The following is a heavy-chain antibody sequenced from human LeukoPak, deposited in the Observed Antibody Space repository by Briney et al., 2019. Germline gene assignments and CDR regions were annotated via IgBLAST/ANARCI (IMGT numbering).Heavy chain of an antibody. Sequence: SETLSLTCAVSGGSISSSNWWSWVRQPPGKGLEWIGEIYHSGSTNYNPSLKSRVTISVDKSKNQFSQKLSSVTAADTAVYYCARGGSYGYSARFDPWGQGTLVTVSS. CDR3: ARGGSYGYSARFDP. D-gene: IGHD5-18*01. CDR2: IYHSGST. CDR1: GGSISSSNW. J-gene: IGHJ5*02. V-gene: IGHV4-4*02.